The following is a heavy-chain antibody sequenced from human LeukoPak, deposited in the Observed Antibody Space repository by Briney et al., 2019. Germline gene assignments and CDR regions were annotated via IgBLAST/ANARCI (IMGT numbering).Heavy chain of an antibody. V-gene: IGHV3-21*01. Sequence: PGGSLRLSCAASGFTFSSYSMNWVRQAPGKGLEWVSSISSSSSYIYYADSVKGRFTISRDNAKNSLYLQMNSLRAEDTAVYYCARDYYDILTGYRLSFDYWGQGTLVTVSS. J-gene: IGHJ4*02. CDR3: ARDYYDILTGYRLSFDY. CDR2: ISSSSSYI. D-gene: IGHD3-9*01. CDR1: GFTFSSYS.